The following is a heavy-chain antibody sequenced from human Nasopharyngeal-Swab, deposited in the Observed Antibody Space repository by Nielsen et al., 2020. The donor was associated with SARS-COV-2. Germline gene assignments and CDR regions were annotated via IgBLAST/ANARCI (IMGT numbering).Heavy chain of an antibody. Sequence: RQAPGKGLEWIGYIYYSGSTYYNPSLKSRVTISVGTSKNQFSLKLSSVTAADTAVYYCAGFPYCSGGSCSNDYWGQGTLVTVSS. V-gene: IGHV4-31*02. D-gene: IGHD2-15*01. CDR2: IYYSGST. CDR3: AGFPYCSGGSCSNDY. J-gene: IGHJ4*02.